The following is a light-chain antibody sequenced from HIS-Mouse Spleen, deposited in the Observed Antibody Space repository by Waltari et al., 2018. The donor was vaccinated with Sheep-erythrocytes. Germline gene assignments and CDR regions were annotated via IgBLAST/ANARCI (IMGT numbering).Light chain of an antibody. CDR3: AAWDDSLSGVV. V-gene: IGLV1-47*02. J-gene: IGLJ2*01. CDR1: SSNIGSNY. CDR2: INN. Sequence: QSVLTQPPSVSGTPGQRVTISCSGSSSNIGSNYVYWYQQLPGTAPKLLIWINNQRPSALPDRFSGSQSCTSASLAISGLRSEDEADYYCAAWDDSLSGVVFGGGTKLTVL.